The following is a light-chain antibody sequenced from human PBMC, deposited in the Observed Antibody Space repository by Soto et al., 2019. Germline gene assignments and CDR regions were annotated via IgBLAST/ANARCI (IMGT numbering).Light chain of an antibody. CDR3: QQSYSTPFT. V-gene: IGKV1-39*01. CDR2: ATS. J-gene: IGKJ3*01. Sequence: DIQMTQSPSSLSASVGDRVTITCRASQNISNYLNWYQQKPGKAPKLLIYATSSLQSGVPSRFSGSGSGTDFTLTISSLPPEDFATYYCQQSYSTPFTFGPGTKVDVK. CDR1: QNISNY.